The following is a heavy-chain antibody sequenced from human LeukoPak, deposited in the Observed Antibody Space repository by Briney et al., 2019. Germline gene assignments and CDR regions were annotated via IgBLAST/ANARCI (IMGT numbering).Heavy chain of an antibody. Sequence: GGSLRLSCAASGFSFSIYWMSWVRQAPGKGLEWVANINQDGSEKYYVDSVEGRFTMSRDNAKNSLYLEMNSLGVDDTAVYYCARSASTGTVDYWGQGTLVTVSS. V-gene: IGHV3-7*01. CDR3: ARSASTGTVDY. CDR1: GFSFSIYW. CDR2: INQDGSEK. D-gene: IGHD6-13*01. J-gene: IGHJ4*02.